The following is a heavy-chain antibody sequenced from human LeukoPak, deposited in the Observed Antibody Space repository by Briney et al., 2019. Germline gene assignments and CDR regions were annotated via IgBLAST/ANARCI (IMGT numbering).Heavy chain of an antibody. CDR2: INSDGSST. CDR1: GFTFSSYW. CDR3: ASDSFSISAQSTVNFGY. Sequence: PGGSLRLSCAASGFTFSSYWMHWVRQAPGKGLVWVSRINSDGSSTSYADSVKGRFTISRDNAKNTLYLQMNSLRVEDTAVYYCASDSFSISAQSTVNFGYWGQGILVTISS. D-gene: IGHD2-21*01. V-gene: IGHV3-74*01. J-gene: IGHJ4*02.